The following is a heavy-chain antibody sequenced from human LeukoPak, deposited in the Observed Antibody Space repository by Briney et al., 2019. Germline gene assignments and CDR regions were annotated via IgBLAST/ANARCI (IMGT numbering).Heavy chain of an antibody. CDR2: ISNSGSTK. Sequence: GGSLRLSRAASGFTFSSYEMNWVRQAPGKGLEWVSYISNSGSTKYYADSVKGRFTISRDNAKNSLYLQMNSLRAEDTAIYYCARATFGGFIDYWGQGTLVTVSS. J-gene: IGHJ4*02. CDR1: GFTFSSYE. CDR3: ARATFGGFIDY. D-gene: IGHD3-16*02. V-gene: IGHV3-48*03.